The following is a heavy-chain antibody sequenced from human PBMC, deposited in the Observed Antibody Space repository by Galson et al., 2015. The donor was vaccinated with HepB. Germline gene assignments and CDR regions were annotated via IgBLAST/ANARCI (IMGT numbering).Heavy chain of an antibody. CDR2: IIPIFGTA. CDR1: GGTFSSYA. V-gene: IGHV1-69*13. CDR3: AGNIVVVVAAHPSYYYYGMDV. Sequence: SVKVSCKASGGTFSSYAISWVRQAPGQGLEWMGGIIPIFGTANYAQKFQGRVTITADESTSTAYMELSSLRSEDTAVYYCAGNIVVVVAAHPSYYYYGMDVWGQGTTVTVSS. J-gene: IGHJ6*02. D-gene: IGHD2-15*01.